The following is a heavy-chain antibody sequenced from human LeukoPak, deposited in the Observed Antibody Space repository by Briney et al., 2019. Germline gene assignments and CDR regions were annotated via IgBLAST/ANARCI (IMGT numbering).Heavy chain of an antibody. CDR2: IYTSGST. CDR3: ARHRPSSGIFFGFDP. Sequence: SETLSLTCTVSGGSISSYYWSWIRQPPGKGLEWIGYIYTSGSTNYNPSLKSRVTISVDTSKNQFSLKLSSVTAADTAVYYCARHRPSSGIFFGFDPRGQGTLVTVSS. D-gene: IGHD3-22*01. V-gene: IGHV4-4*09. CDR1: GGSISSYY. J-gene: IGHJ5*02.